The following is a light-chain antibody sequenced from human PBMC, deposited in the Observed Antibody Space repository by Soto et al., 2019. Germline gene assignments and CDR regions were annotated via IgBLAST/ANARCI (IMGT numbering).Light chain of an antibody. CDR1: QSVSSY. V-gene: IGKV3-11*01. Sequence: EIVLTQSPATLSLSPGERATLSCRASQSVSSYLAWYQQKPGQAPRLLIYDASNRATGIPARFSGSGSGTDFTLTIGILEPEDVAVYYWQQRSNLPPTFGGGTKVEIK. CDR3: QQRSNLPPT. J-gene: IGKJ4*01. CDR2: DAS.